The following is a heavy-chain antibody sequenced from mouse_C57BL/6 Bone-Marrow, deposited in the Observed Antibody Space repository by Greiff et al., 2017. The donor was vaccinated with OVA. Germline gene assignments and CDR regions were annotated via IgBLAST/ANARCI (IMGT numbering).Heavy chain of an antibody. CDR1: GYTFTSYW. D-gene: IGHD1-1*01. Sequence: QVQLKQPGAELVKPGASVKMSCKASGYTFTSYWITWVKQRPGQGLEWIGDIYPGSGSTNYNEKFKSKATLTVDTSSSTAYMQLSSLTSEDSAVYYCARSAGSSPAWFAYWGQGTLVTVSA. V-gene: IGHV1-55*01. CDR3: ARSAGSSPAWFAY. CDR2: IYPGSGST. J-gene: IGHJ3*01.